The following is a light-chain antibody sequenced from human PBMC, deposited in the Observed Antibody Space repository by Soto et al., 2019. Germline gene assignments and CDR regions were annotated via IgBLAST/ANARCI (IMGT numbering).Light chain of an antibody. CDR1: QSVRTW. J-gene: IGKJ1*01. V-gene: IGKV1-5*03. Sequence: DIQMTQSPSTLSASVGDRVTITCRASQSVRTWLAWYQQKPGKAPKLLIYKASSLQSGVPSRFSGSGSGTDFTLTISSLQPEDFATYYCLQDYSYPWTFGQGTKVEIK. CDR3: LQDYSYPWT. CDR2: KAS.